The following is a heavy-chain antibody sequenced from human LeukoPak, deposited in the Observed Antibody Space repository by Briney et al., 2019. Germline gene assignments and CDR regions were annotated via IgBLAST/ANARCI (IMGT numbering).Heavy chain of an antibody. CDR1: GYTFSSYY. V-gene: IGHV1-24*01. CDR2: FDPEDGET. D-gene: IGHD2-2*01. CDR3: ATDVYCSSTSCPGDY. Sequence: ASVKVSCKASGYTFSSYYISWVRQAPGKGLEWMGGFDPEDGETIYAQKFQGRVTMTEDTSTDTAYMELSSLRSEDTAVYYCATDVYCSSTSCPGDYWGQGTLVTVSS. J-gene: IGHJ4*02.